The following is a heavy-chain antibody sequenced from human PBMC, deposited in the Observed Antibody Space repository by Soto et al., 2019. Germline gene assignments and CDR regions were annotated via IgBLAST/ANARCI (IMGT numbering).Heavy chain of an antibody. CDR2: INSDGSST. CDR1: GFTFSSYW. Sequence: GGSLRLSCAASGFTFSSYWMHWVRQAPGKGLVWVSRINSDGSSTSYADSVKGRFTISRDNAKNTLYLQMNSLRAEDTAVYYCARGGSLLWFGELPHEKYYYYGMDVWGQGTTVTVSS. J-gene: IGHJ6*02. V-gene: IGHV3-74*01. D-gene: IGHD3-10*01. CDR3: ARGGSLLWFGELPHEKYYYYGMDV.